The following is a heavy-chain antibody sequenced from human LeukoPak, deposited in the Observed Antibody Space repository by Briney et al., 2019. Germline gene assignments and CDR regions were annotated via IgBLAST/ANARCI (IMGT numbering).Heavy chain of an antibody. J-gene: IGHJ4*02. Sequence: KASETLSLTCAVYGGSFSGYYWSWIRQPPGKGLEWIGEINHSGSTNYNPSLKSRVTISVDTSKNQFSLKLSSVTAADTAVYYCARRVLSYNWNSGFDYWGQGTLVTVSS. CDR1: GGSFSGYY. D-gene: IGHD1-7*01. CDR3: ARRVLSYNWNSGFDY. V-gene: IGHV4-34*01. CDR2: INHSGST.